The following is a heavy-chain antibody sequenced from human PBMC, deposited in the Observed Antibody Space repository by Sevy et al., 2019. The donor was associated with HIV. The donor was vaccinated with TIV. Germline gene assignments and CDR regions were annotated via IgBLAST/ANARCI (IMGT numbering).Heavy chain of an antibody. D-gene: IGHD4-17*01. CDR1: GFAFSAYW. CDR2: IKQDGSEQ. V-gene: IGHV3-7*01. Sequence: GGSLRLSCSASGFAFSAYWMVWVRQGPGKGLEWVANIKQDGSEQNYVDSVEGRFTISRDNGKNQLYLQMNDLRAEDTAVYYCARGGGFYGDYPFDYWGHGTLVTVSS. CDR3: ARGGGFYGDYPFDY. J-gene: IGHJ4*01.